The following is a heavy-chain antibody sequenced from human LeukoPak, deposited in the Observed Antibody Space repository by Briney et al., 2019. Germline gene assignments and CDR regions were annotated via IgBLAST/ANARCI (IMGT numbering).Heavy chain of an antibody. CDR3: ATVAGRDGYKGHLDY. J-gene: IGHJ4*02. D-gene: IGHD5-24*01. V-gene: IGHV1-24*01. CDR2: FDPEDGET. CDR1: GYTLTELP. Sequence: ASVKVSCKVSGYTLTELPMHWVRQAPGKGLEWMGGFDPEDGETIYAQKFQGRVTMTEDTSTDTAYMELSSLRSEDTAVYYCATVAGRDGYKGHLDYWGQGTLVTVSS.